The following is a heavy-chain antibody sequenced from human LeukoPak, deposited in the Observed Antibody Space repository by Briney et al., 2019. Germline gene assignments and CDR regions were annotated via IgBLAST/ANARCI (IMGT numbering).Heavy chain of an antibody. V-gene: IGHV3-66*03. Sequence: GSLRLSCTAPGFTIGSNYMTWVRQAPGKGLEWVSVLYNNGNTYYADSVKGRFTISRDFSQNTLYLQMNGLKPEDTAVYYCARDWGSSNWDSGFFDYWGQGTLVTVSS. CDR1: GFTIGSNY. CDR2: LYNNGNT. D-gene: IGHD3-16*01. CDR3: ARDWGSSNWDSGFFDY. J-gene: IGHJ4*02.